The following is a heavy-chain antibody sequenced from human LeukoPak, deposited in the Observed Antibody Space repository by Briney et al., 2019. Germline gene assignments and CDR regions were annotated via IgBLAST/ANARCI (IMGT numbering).Heavy chain of an antibody. J-gene: IGHJ5*02. CDR3: ARVGGGYCSSTSCPNWFDP. CDR1: GGSISSGDYY. V-gene: IGHV4-30-4*01. Sequence: SETLSLTCTVSGGSISSGDYYWSWIRQPPGKGLEWIGYIYYSGSTYYNPSLKSRVTISVDTSKNRFSLKLSSVTAADTAVYYCARVGGGYCSSTSCPNWFDPWGQGTLVTVSS. CDR2: IYYSGST. D-gene: IGHD2-2*01.